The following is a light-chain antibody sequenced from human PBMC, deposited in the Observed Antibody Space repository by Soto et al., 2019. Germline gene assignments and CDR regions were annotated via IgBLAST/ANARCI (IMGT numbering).Light chain of an antibody. CDR1: QSVGSN. CDR3: QQYNNWPRT. V-gene: IGKV3-15*01. J-gene: IGKJ1*01. CDR2: GAS. Sequence: EIVMTQSPATLSVSPGERATLSCRASQSVGSNLAWYQQKPGQAPRLLIYGASTRATGIPARFSGSGSGTEFTLTISSLQSGDFAVYYCQQYNNWPRTFGQGTKVEIK.